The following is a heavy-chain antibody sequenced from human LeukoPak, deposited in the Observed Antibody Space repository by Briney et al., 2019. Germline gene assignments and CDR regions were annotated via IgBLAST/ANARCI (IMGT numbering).Heavy chain of an antibody. V-gene: IGHV4-4*07. CDR1: GVSINCCF. D-gene: IGHD1-1*01. CDR2: LYPSGST. J-gene: IGHJ4*02. CDR3: ARERTTGTGNFDY. Sequence: SETLFLTCFVSGVSINCCFWSWIRQPAGKGLEWIGRLYPSGSTDYNPSLRSRVTMSVDTSKNQFSLKLNSVTAADTAMFYCARERTTGTGNFDYWGQGTLVTVSS.